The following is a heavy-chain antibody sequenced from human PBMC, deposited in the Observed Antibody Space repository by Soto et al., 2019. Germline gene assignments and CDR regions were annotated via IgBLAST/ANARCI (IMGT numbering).Heavy chain of an antibody. V-gene: IGHV3-30*18. CDR2: ISYDGSNK. D-gene: IGHD6-13*01. CDR3: AKGTEYSSSWFPWYFDY. CDR1: GFTFSSYG. J-gene: IGHJ4*02. Sequence: QVQLVESVGGVVQPGRSLRLSCAASGFTFSSYGMHWVRQAPGKGLEWVAVISYDGSNKYYADSVKGRFTMSRDNSKNTLYLQMNSLRAEDTAVYYCAKGTEYSSSWFPWYFDYWGQGTLVTVSS.